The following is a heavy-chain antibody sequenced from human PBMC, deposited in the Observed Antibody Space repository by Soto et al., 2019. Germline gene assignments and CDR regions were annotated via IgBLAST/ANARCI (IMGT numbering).Heavy chain of an antibody. CDR2: ISYDGSNK. V-gene: IGHV3-30-3*01. CDR1: GFTFSSYA. Sequence: QVQLVESGGGVVQPGRSLRLSCAASGFTFSSYAMHWVRQAPGKGLEWVAVISYDGSNKYYADSVKGRFTISRDNSKNTLYLQMNSLRAEDTAVYYCARDRRYNWNGPGAFDIWGQGTMVTVSS. D-gene: IGHD1-20*01. CDR3: ARDRRYNWNGPGAFDI. J-gene: IGHJ3*02.